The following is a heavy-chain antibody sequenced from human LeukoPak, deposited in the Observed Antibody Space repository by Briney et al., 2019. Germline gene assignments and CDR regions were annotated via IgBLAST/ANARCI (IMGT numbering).Heavy chain of an antibody. CDR1: GFTFSTYW. V-gene: IGHV3-7*01. CDR3: ARDRFWGGYPYFDY. D-gene: IGHD3-3*01. CDR2: IKQEGSEK. J-gene: IGHJ4*02. Sequence: GGSLRLSWEASGFTFSTYWMSWVRQAPGKGLEWVANIKQEGSEKYYVDSVKGRFTISRDNAKNSLYLQMNSLRAEDTAVYYCARDRFWGGYPYFDYWGQGTLVTVSS.